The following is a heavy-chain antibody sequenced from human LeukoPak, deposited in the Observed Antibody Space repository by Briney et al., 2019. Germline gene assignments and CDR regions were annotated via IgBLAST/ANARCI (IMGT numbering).Heavy chain of an antibody. J-gene: IGHJ4*02. V-gene: IGHV4-34*01. CDR3: ARASVAGLLSY. CDR2: INHSGST. CDR1: GGSFSGYY. Sequence: SSETLSLTCAVYGGSFSGYYWSWVRQPPGKGLEWIGEINHSGSTNYNPSLKSRVTIIVDTSKKQFSLKQRSMTAADTAVYYCARASVAGLLSYWGQGTLVTVSS. D-gene: IGHD6-19*01.